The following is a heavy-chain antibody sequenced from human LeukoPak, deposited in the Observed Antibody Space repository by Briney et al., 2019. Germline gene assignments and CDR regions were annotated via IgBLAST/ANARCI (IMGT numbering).Heavy chain of an antibody. CDR2: ISYTGTT. D-gene: IGHD3-10*01. J-gene: IGHJ6*03. Sequence: SETLSLTCTVSGGSIGSSAYSWGWIRQPPGKGLEWIGSISYTGTTYYNPSLKSRVTISLDTSKNQFSLKLSSVTAADTAVYYCARAVGSGSFQTYYYYMDVWGKGTTVTISS. CDR3: ARAVGSGSFQTYYYYMDV. CDR1: GGSIGSSAYS. V-gene: IGHV4-39*07.